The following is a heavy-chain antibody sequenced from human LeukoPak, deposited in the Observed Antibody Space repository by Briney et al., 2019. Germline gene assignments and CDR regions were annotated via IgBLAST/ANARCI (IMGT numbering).Heavy chain of an antibody. V-gene: IGHV4-34*01. D-gene: IGHD5-18*01. CDR2: INHSGST. J-gene: IGHJ4*02. CDR3: ARFPRRGYSYGATSDY. CDR1: GGSFSGYY. Sequence: SETLSLTCAVYGGSFSGYYWSWIRHPPGKGLEWSGEINHSGSTNYNPSLKSRVTISVDTSKNQFSLKLSSVTAADTAVYYCARFPRRGYSYGATSDYWGQGTLVTVSS.